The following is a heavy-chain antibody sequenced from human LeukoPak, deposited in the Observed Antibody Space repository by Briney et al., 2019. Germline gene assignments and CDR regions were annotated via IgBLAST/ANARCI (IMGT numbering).Heavy chain of an antibody. V-gene: IGHV1-69*06. Sequence: SVRVSCKASGGAFSSYAISWVRQAPGQGLEWMGGIIPIFGTANYAQKFQGRVTITADKSTSTAYMELRSLRSDDTAVYYCARDASISGSYWRRTNDAFDIWGQGTMVTVSS. CDR1: GGAFSSYA. D-gene: IGHD1-26*01. CDR2: IIPIFGTA. J-gene: IGHJ3*02. CDR3: ARDASISGSYWRRTNDAFDI.